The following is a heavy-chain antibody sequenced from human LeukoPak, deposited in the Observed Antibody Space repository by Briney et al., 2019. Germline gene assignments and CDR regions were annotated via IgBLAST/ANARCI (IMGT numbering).Heavy chain of an antibody. J-gene: IGHJ4*02. V-gene: IGHV3-74*01. Sequence: GGSLRLTCAASGFTFSSYWMHWVRHAPGKGLVWVSRINGDGSSTSYADSVKGRFSISRDNTRNTVYMQMNGLRAEDTAVYYCTRGGGTSDYWGQGTLVTVSS. D-gene: IGHD1-1*01. CDR1: GFTFSSYW. CDR2: INGDGSST. CDR3: TRGGGTSDY.